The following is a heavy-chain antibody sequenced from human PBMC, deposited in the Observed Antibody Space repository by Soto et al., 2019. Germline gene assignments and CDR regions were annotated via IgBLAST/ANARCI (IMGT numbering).Heavy chain of an antibody. CDR3: ARHGDGYKV. CDR2: IYYSGST. CDR1: GGSISSGYHY. D-gene: IGHD5-12*01. Sequence: SETLSLTCTVSGGSISSGYHYWSWIRQPPGKGLEWIGYIYYSGSTYYNPSLKSRVTISVDTSKSQFSLNLSSVTAADTAVYYCARHGDGYKVWGQGTTVTVSS. J-gene: IGHJ6*02. V-gene: IGHV4-30-4*01.